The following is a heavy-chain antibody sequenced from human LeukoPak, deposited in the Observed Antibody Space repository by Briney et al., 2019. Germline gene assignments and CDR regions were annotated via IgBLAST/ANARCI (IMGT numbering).Heavy chain of an antibody. V-gene: IGHV3-7*01. J-gene: IGHJ2*01. Sequence: GGSLRLSCAASGFTFSCYWMXWVXQXPGKGLEWVANIKQDESETYYVDSMKGRFTISRHNAKNSLFLQMDSLRAEDTAVYFCAREVSHWFFDVWGRGALVTVSS. CDR1: GFTFSCYW. CDR3: AREVSHWFFDV. CDR2: IKQDESET.